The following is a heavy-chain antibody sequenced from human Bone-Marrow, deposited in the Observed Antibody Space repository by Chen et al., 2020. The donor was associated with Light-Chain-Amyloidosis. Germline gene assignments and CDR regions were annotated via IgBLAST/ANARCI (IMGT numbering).Heavy chain of an antibody. CDR2: IRYDGSDK. D-gene: IGHD3-22*01. CDR3: AKDSGGYFDSSGPLS. V-gene: IGHV3-30*02. CDR1: GFIFSYYG. J-gene: IGHJ4*02. Sequence: QVQLVESGGGVVQPGGSLRLSCAASGFIFSYYGMHWVRQAPGKGLEWVAFIRYDGSDKDYADSVKGRFTISRDNSKNTLFLKMKSLRADDTAVYYCAKDSGGYFDSSGPLSWGQGTLVTVSS.